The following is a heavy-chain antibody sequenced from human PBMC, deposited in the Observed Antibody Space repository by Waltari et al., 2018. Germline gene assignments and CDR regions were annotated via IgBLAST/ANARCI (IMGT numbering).Heavy chain of an antibody. CDR2: IKQDGSEK. CDR3: TRGGRDSSWYWRD. D-gene: IGHD6-13*01. CDR1: GLSFSNYW. V-gene: IGHV3-7*01. J-gene: IGHJ4*02. Sequence: EVQLVESGGGLAQPGGSLRLSCAASGLSFSNYWMTWVRQASGKGPWWGANIKQDGSEKYYMDSVKGRFTISRDNAKNSLYLQMNNLRVEDTAVYYCTRGGRDSSWYWRDWGQGTLVTVSS.